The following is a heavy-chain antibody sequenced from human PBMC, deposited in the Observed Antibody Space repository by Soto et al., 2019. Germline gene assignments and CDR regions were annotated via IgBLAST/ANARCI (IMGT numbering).Heavy chain of an antibody. V-gene: IGHV3-11*01. CDR1: GFTFSDYY. J-gene: IGHJ4*02. CDR2: ISSSGSTI. D-gene: IGHD2-21*02. Sequence: QVQLVESGGGLVKPGGSLRLSCAASGFTFSDYYMSWIRQAPGKGLEWVSYISSSGSTIYYADSVKGRLTISRDNAKNSLYLQMNSLRAEDMAVYYWARDPSIVVVTAPDYWGQGTLVTVSS. CDR3: ARDPSIVVVTAPDY.